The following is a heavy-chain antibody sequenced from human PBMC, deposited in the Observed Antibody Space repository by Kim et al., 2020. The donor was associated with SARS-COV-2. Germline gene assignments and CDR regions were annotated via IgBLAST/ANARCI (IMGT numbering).Heavy chain of an antibody. CDR1: GGSISSGDFY. J-gene: IGHJ5*02. Sequence: SETLSLTCAVFGGSISSGDFYWGWIRQPPGKGLEWMGNIDYTGTTYYNPSLKSRVSMSVDSSKNQFSLRLTSLTVADTAVYYCARPYRRRGGGAWFDPWGQGTLVTVSS. CDR3: ARPYRRRGGGAWFDP. V-gene: IGHV4-39*01. CDR2: IDYTGTT. D-gene: IGHD4-4*01.